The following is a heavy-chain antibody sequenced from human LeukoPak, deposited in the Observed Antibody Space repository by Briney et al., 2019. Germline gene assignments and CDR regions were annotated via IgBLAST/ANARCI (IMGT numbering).Heavy chain of an antibody. CDR2: IYYNGST. J-gene: IGHJ4*02. CDR1: GVSISSYY. D-gene: IGHD3-22*01. CDR3: ARGCPKYYYDSSGLLDY. V-gene: IGHV4-59*01. Sequence: SETLSLTCTVSGVSISSYYWSWIRQPPGKGLEWIGYIYYNGSTNYNPSLKSRVTISVDTSKNQFSLKLSSVTAADTAVYYCARGCPKYYYDSSGLLDYWGQGTLVTVSS.